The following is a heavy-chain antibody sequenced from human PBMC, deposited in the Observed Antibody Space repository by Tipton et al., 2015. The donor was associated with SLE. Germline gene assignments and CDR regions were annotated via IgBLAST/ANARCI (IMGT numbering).Heavy chain of an antibody. CDR1: GFTFSSYS. CDR3: ARARRAAAPFDI. Sequence: SLRLSCAASGFTFSSYSMNWVRQAPGKGLEWVSSINSSSSYIYYADSVKGRFTISRDNAKNSLYLQMNSLRAEDTAVYYCARARRAAAPFDIWGQGTMVTVSS. V-gene: IGHV3-21*03. CDR2: INSSSSYI. J-gene: IGHJ3*02. D-gene: IGHD6-13*01.